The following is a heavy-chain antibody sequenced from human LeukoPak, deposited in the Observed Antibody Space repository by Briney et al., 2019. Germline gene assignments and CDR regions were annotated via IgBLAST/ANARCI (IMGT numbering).Heavy chain of an antibody. V-gene: IGHV4-4*07. Sequence: PSETLSLTCTVSGGSISSYYWSWIRQPAGKGLEWIGRIYTSGSTNYNPSLKSRVTMSVDTSKNQFSLKLSSVTAADTAVYYCARDYFTRYCSGGSCYFDAFDIWAKGQWSPSLQ. J-gene: IGHJ3*02. CDR1: GGSISSYY. CDR2: IYTSGST. CDR3: ARDYFTRYCSGGSCYFDAFDI. D-gene: IGHD2-15*01.